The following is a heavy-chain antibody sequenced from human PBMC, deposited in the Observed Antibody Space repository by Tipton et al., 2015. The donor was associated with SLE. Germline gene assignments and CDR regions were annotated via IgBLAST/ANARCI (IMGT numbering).Heavy chain of an antibody. CDR1: GGSISSYY. V-gene: IGHV4-34*01. J-gene: IGHJ4*02. Sequence: LSLTCTVSGGSISSYYWSWIRQPPGKGLECIGEIKHSGSTSYNPALKSRVTISVDTSKNQFSLKLSSVTAADTAVYYCARGRGDVDYWGQGTLVTVSS. CDR2: IKHSGST. CDR3: ARGRGDVDY. D-gene: IGHD5-12*01.